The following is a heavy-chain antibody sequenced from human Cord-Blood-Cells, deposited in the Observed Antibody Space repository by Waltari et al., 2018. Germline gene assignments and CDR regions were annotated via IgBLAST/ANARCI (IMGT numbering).Heavy chain of an antibody. J-gene: IGHJ3*02. CDR3: ARPTYYDFWSGYYDAFDI. D-gene: IGHD3-3*01. V-gene: IGHV1-18*01. Sequence: LEWMGWISAYNGNTNYAQKLQGRVTMTTDTSTSTAYMELRSLRSDDTAVYYCARPTYYDFWSGYYDAFDIWGQGTMVTVSS. CDR2: ISAYNGNT.